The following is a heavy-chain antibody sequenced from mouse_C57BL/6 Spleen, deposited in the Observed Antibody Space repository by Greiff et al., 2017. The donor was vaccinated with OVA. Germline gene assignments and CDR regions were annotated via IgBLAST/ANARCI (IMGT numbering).Heavy chain of an antibody. CDR3: AREGYYGLYFDY. CDR1: GYSITSGYY. Sequence: VQLVESGPGLVKPSQSLSLTCSVTGYSITSGYYWNWIRQFPGNKLEWMGYISYDGSNNYNPSLKNRISITRDTSKNQFFLKLNSVTTEDTATYYCAREGYYGLYFDYWGQGTTLTVSS. CDR2: ISYDGSN. V-gene: IGHV3-6*01. J-gene: IGHJ2*01. D-gene: IGHD1-1*01.